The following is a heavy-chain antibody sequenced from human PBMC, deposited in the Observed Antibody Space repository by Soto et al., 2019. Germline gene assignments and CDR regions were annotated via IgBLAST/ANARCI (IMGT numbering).Heavy chain of an antibody. CDR3: ARLEAAAGELYWYFDL. CDR1: GGSISSSSYY. Sequence: QLQLQESGPGLVKPSETLSLTCTVSGGSISSSSYYWGWIRQPPGKGLEWIGSIYYSGSTYYNPALKVPGTISVNTAKDPFPLKLSLLNGADTAVYYCARLEAAAGELYWYFDLWGRGTLVTLSS. CDR2: IYYSGST. V-gene: IGHV4-39*01. J-gene: IGHJ2*01. D-gene: IGHD6-13*01.